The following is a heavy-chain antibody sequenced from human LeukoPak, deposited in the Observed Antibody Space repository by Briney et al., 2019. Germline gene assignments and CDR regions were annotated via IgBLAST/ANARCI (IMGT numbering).Heavy chain of an antibody. CDR1: GFTFSSYY. Sequence: GGSLRLSCAASGFTFSSYYMSWVRQAPGRGLEWVANVKQDGSEKYYVDSVKGRFTISRDNAKNSLYLQMNSLRAEDTAVYYCARASDHCGYDCTTFDCWGQGTLVTVSS. CDR3: ARASDHCGYDCTTFDC. CDR2: VKQDGSEK. D-gene: IGHD2-21*02. J-gene: IGHJ4*02. V-gene: IGHV3-7*04.